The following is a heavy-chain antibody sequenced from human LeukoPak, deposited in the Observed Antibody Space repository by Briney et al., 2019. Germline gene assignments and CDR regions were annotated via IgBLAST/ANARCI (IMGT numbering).Heavy chain of an antibody. D-gene: IGHD6-13*01. Sequence: PSEILSLTCTVSGGSISSYYWSWIRQPPGKGLEWIGYIYYSGSTNYNPSLKSRVTISVDTSKNQFSLKLSSVTAADTAVYYCARVYSSSWYYFDYWGQGTLVTVSS. J-gene: IGHJ4*02. CDR3: ARVYSSSWYYFDY. CDR2: IYYSGST. CDR1: GGSISSYY. V-gene: IGHV4-59*01.